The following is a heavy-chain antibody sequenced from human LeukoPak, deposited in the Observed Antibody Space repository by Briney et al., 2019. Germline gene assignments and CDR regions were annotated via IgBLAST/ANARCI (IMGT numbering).Heavy chain of an antibody. Sequence: GGSLRLSCAASGFTFSSYSMNWVRQAPGKGLEWVSYISSSSSTIYYADSVKGRFTISRDNAKNSLYLQMNSLRGEDTAVYYCARGGSTSSSSHFHHWGQGTLVTVSS. D-gene: IGHD6-6*01. J-gene: IGHJ1*01. CDR1: GFTFSSYS. V-gene: IGHV3-48*04. CDR3: ARGGSTSSSSHFHH. CDR2: ISSSSSTI.